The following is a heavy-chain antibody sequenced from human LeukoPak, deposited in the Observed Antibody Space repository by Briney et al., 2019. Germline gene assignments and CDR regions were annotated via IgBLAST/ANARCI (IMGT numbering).Heavy chain of an antibody. CDR3: ARGGPYYYGSGSYYEDY. D-gene: IGHD3-10*01. CDR1: GYTFTSYY. CDR2: INPSGGST. V-gene: IGHV1-46*01. J-gene: IGHJ4*02. Sequence: ASVKVSCKASGYTFTSYYMHWVRQAPGQGLEWMGIINPSGGSTSYAQKFQGRVTMTRDTSTSTVYMELSSLRSEDTAVYYCARGGPYYYGSGSYYEDYWGQGTLVTVSS.